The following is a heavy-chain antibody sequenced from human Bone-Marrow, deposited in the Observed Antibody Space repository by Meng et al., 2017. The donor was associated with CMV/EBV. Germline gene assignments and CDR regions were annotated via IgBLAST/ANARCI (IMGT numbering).Heavy chain of an antibody. Sequence: GESLKISCAASGFTFSTYAMPWVRLAPGTGQEWVSETTGSGGDTYYADSVRGRFTISRDNAKNTLYLQMNSLRAEDTAVYYCAKDSGWQRTNGLDVWGQGTTVTVSS. CDR2: TTGSGGDT. D-gene: IGHD6-25*01. CDR3: AKDSGWQRTNGLDV. J-gene: IGHJ6*02. CDR1: GFTFSTYA. V-gene: IGHV3-23*01.